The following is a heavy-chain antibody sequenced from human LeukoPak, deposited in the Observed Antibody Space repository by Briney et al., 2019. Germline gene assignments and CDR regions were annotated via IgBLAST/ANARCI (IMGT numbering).Heavy chain of an antibody. CDR2: ISYSGST. CDR3: ASGGFCGSTTCYPNWFDP. D-gene: IGHD2-2*01. J-gene: IGHJ5*02. CDR1: GGSITSYH. Sequence: SETLSLTCTVSGGSITSYHWSWIRQPPGKGLEWIGYISYSGSTNYNPSLKSRVTISIDTSKNQFSLKLSSVTAADTAVYYCASGGFCGSTTCYPNWFDPWGQGTLVTVSS. V-gene: IGHV4-59*01.